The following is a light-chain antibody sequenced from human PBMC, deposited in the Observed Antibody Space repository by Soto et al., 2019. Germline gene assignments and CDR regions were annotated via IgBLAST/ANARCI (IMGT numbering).Light chain of an antibody. Sequence: QLVLTQPPSVSGAPGQRVTISCTGSSSNIGAGYDVHWYQQLPGTAPKLLIYGNSNRPSGVPDRFSGSKSGTSAFLAITGLQAEDEADYYCQSYDSSLSGYVFGTGTKVTVL. CDR1: SSNIGAGYD. V-gene: IGLV1-40*01. J-gene: IGLJ1*01. CDR2: GNS. CDR3: QSYDSSLSGYV.